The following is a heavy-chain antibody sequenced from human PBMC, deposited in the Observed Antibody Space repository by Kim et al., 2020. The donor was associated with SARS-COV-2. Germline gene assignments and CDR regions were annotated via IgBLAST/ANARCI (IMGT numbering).Heavy chain of an antibody. V-gene: IGHV4-39*01. CDR3: ARLTGRLYDQKIDY. J-gene: IGHJ4*02. CDR2: IYYSGST. Sequence: SETLSLTCTVSGGSISSSSYYWGWIRQPPGKGLEWIGSIYYSGSTYYNPSLKSRVTISVDTSKNQFSLKLSSVTAADTAVYYCARLTGRLYDQKIDYWGQGTLVTVSS. CDR1: GGSISSSSYY. D-gene: IGHD3-16*01.